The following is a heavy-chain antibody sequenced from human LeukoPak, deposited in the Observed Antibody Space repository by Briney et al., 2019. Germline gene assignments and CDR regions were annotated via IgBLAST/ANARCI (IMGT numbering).Heavy chain of an antibody. J-gene: IGHJ5*02. CDR2: IKQDGSEK. V-gene: IGHV3-7*03. CDR3: AREWWSHSSSWYWFDP. Sequence: GGSLRLSCAASEFAFTSYWMSWVRQAPGKGLEWVANIKQDGSEKYYVDSVKGRFTISRDNAKNSLYLQMNSLRAEDTAVYYCAREWWSHSSSWYWFDPWGQGTLVTVSS. D-gene: IGHD6-13*01. CDR1: EFAFTSYW.